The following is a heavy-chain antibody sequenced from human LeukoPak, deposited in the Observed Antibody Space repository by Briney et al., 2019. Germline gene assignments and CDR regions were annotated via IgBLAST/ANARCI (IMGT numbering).Heavy chain of an antibody. D-gene: IGHD3-9*01. CDR2: ISSNVGST. CDR1: GFTFRNYT. Sequence: PGGSLRLSCPASGFTFRNYTMHWVRQAQGKGLEYVSSISSNVGSTYSADSVKGRFTISRDNSKNTLYLQMSSLRAEDTAVYYCAREGWNTYYDILTGSNWFDPWGQGTLVTVSS. V-gene: IGHV3-64D*09. J-gene: IGHJ5*02. CDR3: AREGWNTYYDILTGSNWFDP.